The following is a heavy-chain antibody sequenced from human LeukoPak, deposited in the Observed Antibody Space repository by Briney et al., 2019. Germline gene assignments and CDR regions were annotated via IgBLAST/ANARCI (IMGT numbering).Heavy chain of an antibody. Sequence: AETLRLSCAASGFTFRSHGMHWVRHPPAKGLVGWAVKRSDGGNTYYADSVKGRFTISRDNSKSTLSLQMNSLRAEDTAIYYCARVYPDVDFWSGDYLLDYWGQGTLVTVSS. D-gene: IGHD3-3*01. J-gene: IGHJ4*02. V-gene: IGHV3-33*01. CDR2: KRSDGGNT. CDR1: GFTFRSHG. CDR3: ARVYPDVDFWSGDYLLDY.